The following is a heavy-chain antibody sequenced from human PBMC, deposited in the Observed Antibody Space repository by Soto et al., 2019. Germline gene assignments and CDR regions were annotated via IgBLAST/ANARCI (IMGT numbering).Heavy chain of an antibody. V-gene: IGHV3-74*01. J-gene: IGHJ1*01. CDR3: AIEYYSSGTH. CDR2: ISENGGIT. CDR1: GFTFSTYW. Sequence: GGSLRLSCAASGFTFSTYWMQWVRQVPGEGLVWVSSISENGGITTYADSVKGRFTISRDNAKNTLYLQMNGLRVEDTAIYYCAIEYYSSGTHWGQGTLVTVSS. D-gene: IGHD3-10*01.